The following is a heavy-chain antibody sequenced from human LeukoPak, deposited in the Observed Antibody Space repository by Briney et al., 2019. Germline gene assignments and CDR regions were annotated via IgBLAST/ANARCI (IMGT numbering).Heavy chain of an antibody. Sequence: PGGSLRLSCAASGFTVSSNYMSWVRQAPGKGLEWVANIKQDVSEKYYVDSVKGRFTISRDNAKNSLFLQMNSLRVEDTAVYYCARDREEMVRAPYAFDIWGQGTMVTVSS. J-gene: IGHJ3*02. CDR3: ARDREEMVRAPYAFDI. V-gene: IGHV3-7*01. CDR2: IKQDVSEK. CDR1: GFTVSSNY. D-gene: IGHD3-10*01.